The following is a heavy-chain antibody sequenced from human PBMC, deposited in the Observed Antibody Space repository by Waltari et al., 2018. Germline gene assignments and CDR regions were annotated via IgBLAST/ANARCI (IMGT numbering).Heavy chain of an antibody. J-gene: IGHJ5*02. Sequence: QVQLVESGGGVVQPGRSLSLSCAAAGFTFSRDAMPWVRQAPGKGLEWVAVISYDGSNKYYADSVKGRFTISRDNSKNTLYLQMNSLRAEDTAVYYCATGYSSSWSNWFDPWGQGTLVTVSS. CDR2: ISYDGSNK. V-gene: IGHV3-30-3*01. CDR3: ATGYSSSWSNWFDP. D-gene: IGHD6-13*01. CDR1: GFTFSRDA.